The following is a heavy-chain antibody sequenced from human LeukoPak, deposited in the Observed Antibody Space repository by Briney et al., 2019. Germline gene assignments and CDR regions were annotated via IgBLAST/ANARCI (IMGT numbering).Heavy chain of an antibody. Sequence: SETLSLTCTVSGASVGGSPYYWGWIRQPPGKGLEWIGSIYSSGSTYYNASLQSRVTISIETSKNQISLRLNSVTAADTAIYYCAKSGGYGLIDYWGQGTLVTVSS. CDR1: GASVGGSPYY. CDR2: IYSSGST. CDR3: AKSGGYGLIDY. J-gene: IGHJ4*02. D-gene: IGHD1-26*01. V-gene: IGHV4-39*01.